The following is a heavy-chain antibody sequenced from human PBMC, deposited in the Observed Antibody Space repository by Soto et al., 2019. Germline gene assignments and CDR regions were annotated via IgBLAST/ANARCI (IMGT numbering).Heavy chain of an antibody. CDR1: GGSFSSDSFI. J-gene: IGHJ4*02. CDR3: ARELKDDYGDYAVNFDY. V-gene: IGHV4-31*03. D-gene: IGHD4-17*01. CDR2: INYSGTT. Sequence: SETLSLTCSVSGGSFSSDSFIWSWVRQFPGKVLEWIGYINYSGTTYYNPSLRSRITMSVDTSKNQFSLKLSSVTAADTAVYYCARELKDDYGDYAVNFDYWGQGTLVTVSS.